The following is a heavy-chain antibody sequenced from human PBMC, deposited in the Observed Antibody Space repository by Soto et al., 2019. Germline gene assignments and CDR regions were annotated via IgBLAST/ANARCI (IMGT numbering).Heavy chain of an antibody. CDR2: MYYSGST. J-gene: IGHJ5*02. CDR1: SGTISIYF. Sequence: SETMSLTCTVSSGTISIYFLNWFLNPPGKGLVLMGYMYYSGSTNYNPSLKSRVTISVDTSKNQFALKLSSVTAAYLAVYYCAGYSSALLYWFDTWGQGTLVTVSS. V-gene: IGHV4-59*08. D-gene: IGHD6-6*01. CDR3: AGYSSALLYWFDT.